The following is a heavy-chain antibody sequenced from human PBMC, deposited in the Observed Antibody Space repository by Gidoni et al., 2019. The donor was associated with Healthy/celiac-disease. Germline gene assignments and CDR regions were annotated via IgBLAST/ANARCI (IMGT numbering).Heavy chain of an antibody. CDR1: GGSFSGYY. CDR3: ARARTGYNWNYGFDY. D-gene: IGHD1-7*01. CDR2: INHSGST. V-gene: IGHV4-34*01. J-gene: IGHJ4*02. Sequence: QVQLQQWGAGLLKPSETLSLTCAVYGGSFSGYYWRWIRQPPGKGLEWIGEINHSGSTNYNPSLKSRVTISVDTSKNQFSLKLSSVTAADTAVYYCARARTGYNWNYGFDYWGQGTLVTVSS.